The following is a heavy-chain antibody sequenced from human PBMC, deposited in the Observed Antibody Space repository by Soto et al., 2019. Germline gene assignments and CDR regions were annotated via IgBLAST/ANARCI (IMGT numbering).Heavy chain of an antibody. V-gene: IGHV4-30-4*01. J-gene: IGHJ3*02. D-gene: IGHD2-2*01. CDR2: IYYSGST. CDR3: ASILEDIVLVPAARGAFDI. Sequence: QVQLQESGPGLVKPSQTLSLTCTVSGGSISSGDYYWSWIRQPPGKGLEWIGYIYYSGSTYYNPSLKSRVTISVDTSKNQFSLKLSSVTAADTAVYYCASILEDIVLVPAARGAFDIWGQGTMVTVSS. CDR1: GGSISSGDYY.